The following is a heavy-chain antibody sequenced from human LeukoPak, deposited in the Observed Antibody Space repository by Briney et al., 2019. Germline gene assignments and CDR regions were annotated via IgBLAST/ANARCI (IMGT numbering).Heavy chain of an antibody. CDR3: ARDFPTMTTAGAFDI. D-gene: IGHD4-17*01. V-gene: IGHV3-23*01. Sequence: GGSLRLSCAASGFTFINHAMMWVRQAPGRGLEWVSGISDSGDATYYADSVKGRFTISRDNAKNSLYLQMSSLRAEDTAIYYCARDFPTMTTAGAFDIWGQGTMVTVSS. CDR2: ISDSGDAT. CDR1: GFTFINHA. J-gene: IGHJ3*02.